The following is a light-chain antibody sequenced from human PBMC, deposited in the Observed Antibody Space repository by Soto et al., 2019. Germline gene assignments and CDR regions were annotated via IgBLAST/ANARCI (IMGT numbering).Light chain of an antibody. CDR1: QSILFSSNNKNY. Sequence: DIVMTQSPDSLAVSLGERATINCKSSQSILFSSNNKNYLTWYQQKPGQPPKPLIYWASTRGSGVPDRFSGSASGTDFTLTIRSLQAEDVAVYYCQQYYSTPVTFGGGTKVEIK. CDR2: WAS. CDR3: QQYYSTPVT. J-gene: IGKJ4*01. V-gene: IGKV4-1*01.